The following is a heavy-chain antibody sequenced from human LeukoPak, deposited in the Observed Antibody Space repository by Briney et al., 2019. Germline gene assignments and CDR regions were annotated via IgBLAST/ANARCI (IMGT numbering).Heavy chain of an antibody. CDR1: GGSISSYY. CDR2: IYYSGST. CDR3: ARRGRSGSYRTFDI. Sequence: PSETLSLTCTVSGGSISSYYWSWIRQPPGKGLEWIGYIYYSGSTNYNPSLKSRVTISVDTSKNQFSLKLSSVTAADTAVYYCARRGRSGSYRTFDIWGQGTMVTVSS. D-gene: IGHD1-26*01. V-gene: IGHV4-59*01. J-gene: IGHJ3*02.